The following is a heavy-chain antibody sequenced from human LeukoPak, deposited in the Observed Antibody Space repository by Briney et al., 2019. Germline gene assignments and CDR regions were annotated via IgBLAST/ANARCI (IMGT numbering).Heavy chain of an antibody. CDR3: ARDQSHYYDSSGYYKYFQH. V-gene: IGHV1-18*01. J-gene: IGHJ1*01. D-gene: IGHD3-22*01. CDR1: GYTFTSYG. CDR2: ISAYNGNT. Sequence: ASVKVSCKASGYTFTSYGISWVRQAPGQGLEWMGWISAYNGNTNYAQKLQGRVTMTTDTSTSTAYMELRSLRSDDTAVYYCARDQSHYYDSSGYYKYFQHWGQGTLVTVSS.